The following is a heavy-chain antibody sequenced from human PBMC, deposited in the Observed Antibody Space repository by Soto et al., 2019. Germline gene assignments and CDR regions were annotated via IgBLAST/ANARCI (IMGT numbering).Heavy chain of an antibody. D-gene: IGHD3-22*01. CDR1: GGTFSSYA. V-gene: IGHV1-69*01. J-gene: IGHJ4*02. CDR2: VIPIFGTA. Sequence: QVQLVQSGAEVKKPGSSVKVSCKASGGTFSSYAISWVRQAPGQGLEWMGGVIPIFGTANYAQKFQGRVTITADESTSKAYMELSSMKSEDTAVYYCAREEVTYYDSSGYYDYWGQGTLVTVSS. CDR3: AREEVTYYDSSGYYDY.